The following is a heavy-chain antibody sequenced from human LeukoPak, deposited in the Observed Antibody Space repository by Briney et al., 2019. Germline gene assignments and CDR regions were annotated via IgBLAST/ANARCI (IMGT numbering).Heavy chain of an antibody. V-gene: IGHV4-34*01. CDR3: ARRVDTAMVEGGAFDI. J-gene: IGHJ3*02. Sequence: SETLSLTCAVYGGSLSGYYWSWIRQPPGKGLEWIGEINHSGSTNYNPSLKSRVTISVDTSKNQFSLKLSSVTAADTAVYYCARRVDTAMVEGGAFDIWGQGTMVTVSS. D-gene: IGHD5-18*01. CDR1: GGSLSGYY. CDR2: INHSGST.